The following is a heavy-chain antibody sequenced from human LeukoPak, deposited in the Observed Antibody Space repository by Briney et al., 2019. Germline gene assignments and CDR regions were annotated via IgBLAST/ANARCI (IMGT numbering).Heavy chain of an antibody. CDR1: GYTFTGYY. V-gene: IGHV1-2*06. CDR3: ARDLYDFWSGLVENWFDP. CDR2: INPNSGGT. J-gene: IGHJ5*02. Sequence: ASVKVSCKASGYTFTGYYMHWVRQAPGQGLEWMGRINPNSGGTNYAQKFRGRVTMTRDTSISTAYMELSRLRSDDTAVYYCARDLYDFWSGLVENWFDPWGQGTLVTVSS. D-gene: IGHD3-3*01.